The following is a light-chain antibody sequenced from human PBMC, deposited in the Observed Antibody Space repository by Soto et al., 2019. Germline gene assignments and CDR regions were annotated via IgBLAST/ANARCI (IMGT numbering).Light chain of an antibody. CDR1: PTVERG. J-gene: IGKJ1*01. Sequence: DIQMTQSPSTLSASVGDRVIINCRASPTVERGMAWYQQKPCKAPHLLITDVSTLERGVPSRFSGSGSATESTLTISGLKPDDFATYYCQQYNSHETFGQGTKGDIK. V-gene: IGKV1-5*01. CDR2: DVS. CDR3: QQYNSHET.